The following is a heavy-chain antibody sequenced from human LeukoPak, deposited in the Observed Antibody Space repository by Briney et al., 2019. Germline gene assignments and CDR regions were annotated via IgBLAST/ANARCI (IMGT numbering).Heavy chain of an antibody. V-gene: IGHV4-59*01. J-gene: IGHJ6*04. CDR2: IYYSGST. CDR1: GGSISSYY. Sequence: PSETLSLTCTVSGGSISSYYWSWIRQPPGKGLEWIGYIYYSGSTNYNPSLKSRVTISVDTSKNQFSLKLSSVTAADTAVYYCARARGYSDGLYYYYGMDVWGKGTTVTVSS. CDR3: ARARGYSDGLYYYYGMDV. D-gene: IGHD5-18*01.